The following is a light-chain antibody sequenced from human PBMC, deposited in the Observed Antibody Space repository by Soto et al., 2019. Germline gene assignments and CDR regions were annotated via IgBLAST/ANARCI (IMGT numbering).Light chain of an antibody. CDR2: DVS. Sequence: DIQMTQSPSTVSAYVGDSVTITCRASQSITTWLAWYQQRPGKAPKLLIYDVSSLQSGVPSRFSGSGSGTEFTLNISRLQHDDFATYYCQHYKRYSPWTVGRGTKVEI. V-gene: IGKV1-5*01. CDR3: QHYKRYSPWT. CDR1: QSITTW. J-gene: IGKJ1*01.